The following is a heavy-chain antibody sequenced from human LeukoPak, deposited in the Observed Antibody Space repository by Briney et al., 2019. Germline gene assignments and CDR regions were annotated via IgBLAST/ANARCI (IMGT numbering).Heavy chain of an antibody. D-gene: IGHD3-22*01. CDR2: IYYSGNT. CDR3: ARDYYDTSGYYYLK. J-gene: IGHJ4*02. V-gene: IGHV4-31*03. Sequence: SETLSLTCTVSGGPISSGAYYWSWIRQHPGKGLEWIGYIYYSGNTYYNPSLKSRVIISVDTSKNQFSLNLSSVTAADTAVYCCARDYYDTSGYYYLKWGQGTLVTVSS. CDR1: GGPISSGAYY.